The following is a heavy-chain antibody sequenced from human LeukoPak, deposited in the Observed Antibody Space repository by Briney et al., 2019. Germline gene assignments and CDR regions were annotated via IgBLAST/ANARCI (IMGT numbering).Heavy chain of an antibody. D-gene: IGHD6-13*01. V-gene: IGHV4-30-4*08. J-gene: IGHJ4*02. Sequence: SWVRQPPGKGLEWIGYIYYSGSTYYNPSLKSRVTISVDTSKNQFSLKLSSVTAADTAVYYCARVSKAAAALDYWGQGTLVTVSS. CDR3: ARVSKAAAALDY. CDR2: IYYSGST.